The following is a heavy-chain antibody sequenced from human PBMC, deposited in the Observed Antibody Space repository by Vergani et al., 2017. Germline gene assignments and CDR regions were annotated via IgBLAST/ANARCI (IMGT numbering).Heavy chain of an antibody. Sequence: QVQLQESGPGLVKPPGTLSLTCAVSGGPISSSNWWSWVRQPPGKGLEWIGEIYHSGSTNYNPSLKSRVTISGDTSKIQFSLKLNSVTAAETAVYYCGRVADFYGLGSRLLDLWGQGILVTVSS. V-gene: IGHV4-4*03. CDR2: IYHSGST. CDR1: GGPISSSNW. J-gene: IGHJ5*02. D-gene: IGHD3-10*01. CDR3: GRVADFYGLGSRLLDL.